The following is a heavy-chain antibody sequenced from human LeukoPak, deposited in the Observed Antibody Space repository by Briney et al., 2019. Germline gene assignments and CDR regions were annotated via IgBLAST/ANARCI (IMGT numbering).Heavy chain of an antibody. CDR2: IDYGGST. J-gene: IGHJ3*02. Sequence: SGTLSLTCSVSGGSHSHYSWSLIRRPPGKGLEWMGHIDYGGSTNYNPSLKSRVTISVDSSKNQFSLKLSSVTAADTAVYYCAREGKYCTNGVCYAFDIWGQGTMVTVSS. CDR1: GGSHSHYS. D-gene: IGHD2-8*01. CDR3: AREGKYCTNGVCYAFDI. V-gene: IGHV4-59*01.